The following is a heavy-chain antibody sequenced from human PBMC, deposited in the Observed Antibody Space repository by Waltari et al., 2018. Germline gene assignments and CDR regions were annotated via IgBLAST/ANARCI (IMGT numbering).Heavy chain of an antibody. CDR1: GGSISSSSYY. CDR2: IYYSGST. J-gene: IGHJ4*02. V-gene: IGHV4-39*01. CDR3: ASTVYYDSSGWTYYFDY. Sequence: QLQLQESGPGLVKPSETLSLTCTVSGGSISSSSYYWGWIRQPPGKGLGWIGSIYYSGSTYYHPSLKSRVTISVDTSKNQFSLKLSSVTAADTAVYYCASTVYYDSSGWTYYFDYWGQGTLVTVSS. D-gene: IGHD3-22*01.